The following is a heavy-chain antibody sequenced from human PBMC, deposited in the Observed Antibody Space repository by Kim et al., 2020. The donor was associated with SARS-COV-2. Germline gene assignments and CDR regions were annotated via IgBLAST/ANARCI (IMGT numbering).Heavy chain of an antibody. D-gene: IGHD1-26*01. Sequence: GGSLRLSCAASGFTFSSYEMNWVRQAPGKGLEWVSYISSSGSTIYYADSVKGRFTISRDNAKNSLCLQMNSLRAEDTAVYYCARARWELLDYWGQGTLVTVSS. CDR2: ISSSGSTI. CDR3: ARARWELLDY. J-gene: IGHJ4*02. V-gene: IGHV3-48*03. CDR1: GFTFSSYE.